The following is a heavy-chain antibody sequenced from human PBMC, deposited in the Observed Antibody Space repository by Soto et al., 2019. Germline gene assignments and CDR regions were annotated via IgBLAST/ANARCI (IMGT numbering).Heavy chain of an antibody. V-gene: IGHV3-30*18. CDR1: GFTFSRYG. CDR3: AKDLLGPGRAYGMDV. J-gene: IGHJ6*02. CDR2: ISYDGSNK. Sequence: QVQLVESGGGVGQPGRSLRLSCAASGFTFSRYGMHWVRQAPGKGMEWVAVISYDGSNKYYADSVKGRFTISRDNSKNTLYLQMNSLRAEDTAVYYCAKDLLGPGRAYGMDVWGQGTTVTVSS. D-gene: IGHD7-27*01.